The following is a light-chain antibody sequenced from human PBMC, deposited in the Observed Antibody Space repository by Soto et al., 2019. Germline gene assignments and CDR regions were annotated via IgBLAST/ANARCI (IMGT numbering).Light chain of an antibody. J-gene: IGKJ1*01. V-gene: IGKV1-33*01. CDR2: DAS. CDR3: QQYDNLPRT. Sequence: DIQMTQSPSSLSVSIGDRVTITCRASQSISTYLNWYQQKPGKAPKLLIYDASNLETGVPSRFSGSGSGTDFTFTISSLQPEDIATYYCQQYDNLPRTFGQGTKVDIK. CDR1: QSISTY.